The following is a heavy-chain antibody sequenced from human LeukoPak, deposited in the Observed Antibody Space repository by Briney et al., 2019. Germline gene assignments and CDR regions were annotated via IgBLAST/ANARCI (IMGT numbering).Heavy chain of an antibody. CDR1: GYTFTGYY. D-gene: IGHD6-19*01. V-gene: IGHV1-2*02. CDR2: VNPYSGDT. J-gene: IGHJ4*02. CDR3: AEDRIAVDGTDRFEYFDY. Sequence: ASVTVSCKTSGYTFTGYYVHWVRQAPGQGLEWMGWVNPYSGDTNYAQRFQGRVSMTRDTSISTAYLELSRLTSDDTAVYYCAEDRIAVDGTDRFEYFDYWGQGTLVTVSS.